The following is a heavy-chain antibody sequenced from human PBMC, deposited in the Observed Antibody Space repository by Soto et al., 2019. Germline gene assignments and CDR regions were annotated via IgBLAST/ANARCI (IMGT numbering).Heavy chain of an antibody. CDR1: GFSLNTAEVG. CDR3: ARSTWEQLRAFQI. J-gene: IGHJ3*02. CDR2: IYGDDEK. V-gene: IGHV2-5*02. Sequence: QIILKESGPPLVKPTQTLTLTCTFSGFSLNTAEVGVGWIRQPPGKALEWLALIYGDDEKLYSPSLKSRPTISSDTSNPQVAPTLPKMDPLDTATSYSARSTWEQLRAFQIWCPGTMVTVSS. D-gene: IGHD1-26*01.